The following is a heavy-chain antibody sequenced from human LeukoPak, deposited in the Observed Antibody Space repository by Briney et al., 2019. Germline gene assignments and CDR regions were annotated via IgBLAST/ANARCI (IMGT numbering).Heavy chain of an antibody. CDR2: IRSKANSYAT. V-gene: IGHV3-73*01. Sequence: PGGSLRLSCAASGFTFSGSAMHWVRQASGKGLESVGRIRSKANSYATAYAASVKGRFTISRDDSKNTAYLQMNSLKTEDTAVYYCTSHIAVAAKGLYWGQGTLVTISS. J-gene: IGHJ4*02. D-gene: IGHD6-19*01. CDR3: TSHIAVAAKGLY. CDR1: GFTFSGSA.